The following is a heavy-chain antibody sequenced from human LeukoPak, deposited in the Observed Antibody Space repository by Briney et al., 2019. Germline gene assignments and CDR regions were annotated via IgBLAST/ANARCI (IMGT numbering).Heavy chain of an antibody. CDR3: ARLEVATATLDY. CDR1: GLTVSSNY. Sequence: GGSLRLSCTASGLTVSSNYMSWVRQAPGKGLEWVSFIYIGGSTYYADSVKGRFTIPRDNSNNTLFLQMDSLRAEDTAVYFCARLEVATATLDYWGQGTLVTVSS. V-gene: IGHV3-53*01. J-gene: IGHJ4*02. D-gene: IGHD2-21*02. CDR2: IYIGGST.